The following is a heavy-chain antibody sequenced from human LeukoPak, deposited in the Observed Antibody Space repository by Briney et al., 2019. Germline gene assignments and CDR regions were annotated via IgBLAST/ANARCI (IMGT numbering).Heavy chain of an antibody. J-gene: IGHJ4*02. CDR3: ARDRNADGGPFDY. CDR1: GYSINNNYY. D-gene: IGHD1-14*01. Sequence: PSETLSLTCTVSGYSINNNYYWDWIRQPPGKGLEFIASIHHSGTTYYNPALKSRVTISVDTSKNQFSLKLSYVTAADTAVYYCARDRNADGGPFDYWGQGTLGTVSS. CDR2: IHHSGTT. V-gene: IGHV4-38-2*02.